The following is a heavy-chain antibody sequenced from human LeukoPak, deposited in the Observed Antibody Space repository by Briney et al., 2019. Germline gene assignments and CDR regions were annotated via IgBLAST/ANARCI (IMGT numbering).Heavy chain of an antibody. CDR2: IYSSGST. V-gene: IGHV4-4*07. Sequence: PSETLSLTCTVSGGSISTYYGSWIRQPAGKGLEWIGRIYSSGSTNYNPSLKSRVTMSVGTCKHQFYLKLRSVTAADTAVYYCARVAQKLERIAVAGTSEWRANWYFDLWGRGTLVTVSS. J-gene: IGHJ2*01. D-gene: IGHD6-19*01. CDR3: ARVAQKLERIAVAGTSEWRANWYFDL. CDR1: GGSISTYY.